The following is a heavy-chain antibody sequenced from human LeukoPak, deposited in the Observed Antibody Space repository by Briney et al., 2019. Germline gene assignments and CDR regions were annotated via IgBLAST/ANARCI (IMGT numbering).Heavy chain of an antibody. D-gene: IGHD4-17*01. CDR1: GFTFSSYW. Sequence: GGSLRLSCAASGFTFSSYWMSWVRQAPGKGLEWVANIKQDGSEKYYVDSVKGRFTISRDNAKNSLYLQMNSLRAEDTAVYYCARDVDYGDYGPLFDYWGQGTLVTVSS. V-gene: IGHV3-7*01. CDR3: ARDVDYGDYGPLFDY. J-gene: IGHJ4*02. CDR2: IKQDGSEK.